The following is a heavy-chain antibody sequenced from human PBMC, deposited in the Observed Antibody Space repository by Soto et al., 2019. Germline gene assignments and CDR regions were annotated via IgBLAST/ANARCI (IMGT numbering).Heavy chain of an antibody. V-gene: IGHV4-31*03. CDR1: GGSISSGGYY. Sequence: ASETLSLTCTVSGGSISSGGYYWSWIRQHPGKGLEWIGYIYYSGSTYYNPSLKSRVTISVDTSKNQFSLKLSSVTAADTAVYYCARTKWLRFDGWPLSLDYWGQGTLVTVSS. J-gene: IGHJ4*02. D-gene: IGHD5-12*01. CDR3: ARTKWLRFDGWPLSLDY. CDR2: IYYSGST.